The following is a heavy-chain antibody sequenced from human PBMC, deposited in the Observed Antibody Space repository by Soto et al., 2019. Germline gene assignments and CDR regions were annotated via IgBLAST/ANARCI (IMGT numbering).Heavy chain of an antibody. CDR3: ARAGGSNSEFYYGMDV. Sequence: SETLSLTCTVSGGSITSSYYWGWIRQPPGKGLEWIGSIYYSGSTYYNPSLKSRVTISGDTSKNLLSLKLSSVTATDTAVYYCARAGGSNSEFYYGMDVWGQGTTVTVSS. CDR2: IYYSGST. CDR1: GGSITSSYY. V-gene: IGHV4-39*01. J-gene: IGHJ6*02. D-gene: IGHD4-4*01.